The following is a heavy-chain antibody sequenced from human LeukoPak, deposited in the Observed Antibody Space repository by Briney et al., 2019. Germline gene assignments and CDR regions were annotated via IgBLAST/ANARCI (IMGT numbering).Heavy chain of an antibody. V-gene: IGHV4-61*01. Sequence: SETLSLTCTVSDGSVSSGSYYWSWIRQPPGKGLEWIGYIYYSGSTNYNPSLKSRVTISVDTSKYQFSLKLSSVTAADTAVYYCAREGGYDFSYFDYWGQGTLVTVSS. D-gene: IGHD5-12*01. J-gene: IGHJ4*02. CDR1: DGSVSSGSYY. CDR3: AREGGYDFSYFDY. CDR2: IYYSGST.